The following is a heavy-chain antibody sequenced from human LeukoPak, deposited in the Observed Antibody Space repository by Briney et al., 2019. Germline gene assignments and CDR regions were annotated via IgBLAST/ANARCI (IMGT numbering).Heavy chain of an antibody. D-gene: IGHD1-26*01. CDR2: IKQDGSEK. Sequence: GGSLRLSCAASGFTFSSYAMSWVRQAPGKGLEWVANIKQDGSEKYYVDSVKGRFTISRDNAKNSLYLQMNSLRAEDTAVYYCARVGPNSGSFRAPKGRYFDYWGQGTLVTVSS. J-gene: IGHJ4*02. CDR1: GFTFSSYA. V-gene: IGHV3-7*04. CDR3: ARVGPNSGSFRAPKGRYFDY.